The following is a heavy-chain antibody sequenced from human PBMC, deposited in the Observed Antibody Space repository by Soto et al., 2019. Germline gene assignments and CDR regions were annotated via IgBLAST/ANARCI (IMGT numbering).Heavy chain of an antibody. CDR3: ARDRDILTGFYDYGMDV. V-gene: IGHV1-46*01. CDR2: IKPSSGST. CDR1: GYSFTSYY. J-gene: IGHJ6*02. D-gene: IGHD3-9*01. Sequence: SVKVSCKASGYSFTSYYLHWVRQAPGQGLEWMGVIKPSSGSTSYAQKFQGRVTMTSGTSTNTVYMELSRLRSEDTAMYYCARDRDILTGFYDYGMDVWGQGTTVTVSS.